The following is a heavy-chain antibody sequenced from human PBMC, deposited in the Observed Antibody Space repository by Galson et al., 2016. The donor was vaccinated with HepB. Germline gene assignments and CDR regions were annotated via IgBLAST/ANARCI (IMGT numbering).Heavy chain of an antibody. CDR3: ATDIMVVRPFAPTGSQY. Sequence: SVKVSCKVSGYIFTELSKQWVRQAPGKGLEWMGGFDPEDGQMIYAQKFQGRVTMTEDTSTDTVFMGLSSLRSEDTAVYYCATDIMVVRPFAPTGSQYWGPGTLVVVTS. V-gene: IGHV1-24*01. J-gene: IGHJ4*02. CDR2: FDPEDGQM. CDR1: GYIFTELS. D-gene: IGHD3/OR15-3a*01.